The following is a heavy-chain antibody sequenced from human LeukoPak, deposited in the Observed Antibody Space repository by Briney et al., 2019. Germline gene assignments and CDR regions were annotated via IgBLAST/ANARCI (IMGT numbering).Heavy chain of an antibody. CDR3: ARHEYKTWFGELNWFDP. Sequence: PSQTLSLTCAVSGGSISSGGYSWGWLRQPPGKGLEWIGSIYHSGSTYYNPSLKSQVTISVDTSKNQFSLKLTSVTAADTAVYYCARHEYKTWFGELNWFDPWGQGTLVTVSS. CDR2: IYHSGST. J-gene: IGHJ5*02. CDR1: GGSISSGGYS. V-gene: IGHV4-30-2*03. D-gene: IGHD3-10*01.